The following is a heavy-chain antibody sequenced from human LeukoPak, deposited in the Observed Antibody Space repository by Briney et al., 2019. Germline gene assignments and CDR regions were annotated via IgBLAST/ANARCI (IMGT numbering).Heavy chain of an antibody. J-gene: IGHJ4*02. CDR3: ATLRVATPYYFDY. Sequence: SETLSLTCTVSGGSISSGDYYWSWIRQPPGKGLEWIGYIYYSGSTYYNPSLKSRVTISVDTSENQFSLKLSSVTAADTAVYYCATLRVATPYYFDYWGQGTLVTVSS. V-gene: IGHV4-30-4*08. CDR2: IYYSGST. CDR1: GGSISSGDYY. D-gene: IGHD5-12*01.